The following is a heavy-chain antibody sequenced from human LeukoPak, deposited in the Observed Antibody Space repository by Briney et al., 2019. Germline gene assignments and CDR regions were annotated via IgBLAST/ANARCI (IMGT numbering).Heavy chain of an antibody. J-gene: IGHJ6*02. CDR2: SRDRIKSYTT. CDR3: AVSIDYHYGMDV. V-gene: IGHV3-72*01. D-gene: IGHD6-6*01. Sequence: GGSLRLSCAASGFTLSDHYMDWVRQAPGKGLEWVARSRDRIKSYTTDYAASVKGRFTISRDDSKKSLCLQMNSLTTEDTAVYYCAVSIDYHYGMDVWGQGTTVTVSS. CDR1: GFTLSDHY.